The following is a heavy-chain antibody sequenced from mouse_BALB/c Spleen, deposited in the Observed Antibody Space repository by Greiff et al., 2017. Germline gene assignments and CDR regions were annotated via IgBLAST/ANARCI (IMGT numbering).Heavy chain of an antibody. J-gene: IGHJ3*01. D-gene: IGHD1-1*01. CDR1: GFDFSRYW. CDR2: INPDSSTI. Sequence: EVKLQESGGGLVQPGGSLKLSCAASGFDFSRYWMSWVRQAPGKGLQWIGEINPDSSTINYTPSLKDKFIISRDNAKNTLYLQMSKVRSEDTALYYCARGTYYGSSPFAYWGQGTLVTVSA. CDR3: ARGTYYGSSPFAY. V-gene: IGHV4-1*02.